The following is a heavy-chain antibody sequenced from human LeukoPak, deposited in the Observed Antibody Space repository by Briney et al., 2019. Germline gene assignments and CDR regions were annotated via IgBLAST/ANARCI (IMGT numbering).Heavy chain of an antibody. D-gene: IGHD4-17*01. CDR1: GGSISSYY. V-gene: IGHV4-4*07. CDR2: IHTSGST. J-gene: IGHJ5*02. Sequence: SETLSLTCTVSGGSISSYYWSWIRQPAGKGLEWIGLIHTSGSTNYNPSLKSRVTVSVDTSKNQFSLKLSSVTAADTAVYYCARDLTTPSYNWFDLWGQGTLVTVSS. CDR3: ARDLTTPSYNWFDL.